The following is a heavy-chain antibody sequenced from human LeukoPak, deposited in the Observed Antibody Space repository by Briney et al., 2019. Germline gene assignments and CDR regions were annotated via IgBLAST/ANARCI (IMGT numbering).Heavy chain of an antibody. D-gene: IGHD3-22*01. CDR1: GYTFTSYY. CDR3: AREKYRYYCDSSGLFDY. V-gene: IGHV1-46*01. Sequence: ASVKVSCKASGYTFTSYYMHWVRQAPGQGLEWMGIINPSGGSTSYAQKFQGRVTMTRDTSTSTVYMELSSLRSEDTAVYYCAREKYRYYCDSSGLFDYWGQGTLVTVSS. J-gene: IGHJ4*02. CDR2: INPSGGST.